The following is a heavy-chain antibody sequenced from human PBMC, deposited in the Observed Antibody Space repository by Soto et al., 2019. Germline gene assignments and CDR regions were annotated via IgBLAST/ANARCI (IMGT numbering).Heavy chain of an antibody. Sequence: GGSLRLSCAASGFTVSSNYMSWVRQAPGKGLEWVSVIYSGGSTYYADSVKGRFTISRDNSKNTLYLQMNSLRAEDTAVYYCATSLTYYYDSSGYESHLVDYWGQGTLVTVSS. CDR2: IYSGGST. V-gene: IGHV3-53*01. J-gene: IGHJ4*02. CDR1: GFTVSSNY. D-gene: IGHD3-22*01. CDR3: ATSLTYYYDSSGYESHLVDY.